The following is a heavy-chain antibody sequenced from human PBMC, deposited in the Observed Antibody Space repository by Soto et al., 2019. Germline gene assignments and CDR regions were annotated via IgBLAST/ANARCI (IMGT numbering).Heavy chain of an antibody. Sequence: QVQLVQSGAEVKKPGASVKVSCKASGYTFTSYYMHWVRQAPGQGLEWMGIINPSGGSTSYAQKFKGRVTMTRYTSTSTVYMELSSLRSEDTAVYYCARDGRGYYDSSGYYPFDYWGQGTLVTVSS. CDR1: GYTFTSYY. V-gene: IGHV1-46*01. D-gene: IGHD3-22*01. CDR3: ARDGRGYYDSSGYYPFDY. J-gene: IGHJ4*02. CDR2: INPSGGST.